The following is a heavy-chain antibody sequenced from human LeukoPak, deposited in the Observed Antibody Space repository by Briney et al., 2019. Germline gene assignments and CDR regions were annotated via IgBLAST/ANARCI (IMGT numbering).Heavy chain of an antibody. CDR1: GGSISSYY. CDR3: AGASPYCGGDCYLNY. D-gene: IGHD2-21*02. CDR2: IYYSGST. J-gene: IGHJ4*02. Sequence: SEALSLTCTVSGGSISSYYWSWIRQPPGKGLEWIGYIYYSGSTNYNPSLKSRVTISVDTSKNQFSLKLSSVTAADTAVYYCAGASPYCGGDCYLNYWGQGTLVTVSS. V-gene: IGHV4-59*08.